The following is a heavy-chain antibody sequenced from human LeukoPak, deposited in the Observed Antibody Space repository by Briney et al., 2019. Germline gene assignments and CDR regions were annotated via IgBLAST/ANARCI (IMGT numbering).Heavy chain of an antibody. Sequence: SETLSLTCTVSGYSISSGYYWGWIRQPPGKGLEWIGSIYHSGSTYYNPSLKSRVTISVDTSKNQFSLKLSSVTAADTAVYYCARVPTWGSSSNYYYYYMDVWGKGTTVTVSS. CDR2: IYHSGST. CDR1: GYSISSGYY. J-gene: IGHJ6*03. CDR3: ARVPTWGSSSNYYYYYMDV. V-gene: IGHV4-38-2*02. D-gene: IGHD6-6*01.